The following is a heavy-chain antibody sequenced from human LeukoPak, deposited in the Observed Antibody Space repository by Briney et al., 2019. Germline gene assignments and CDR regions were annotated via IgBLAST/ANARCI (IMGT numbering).Heavy chain of an antibody. CDR1: GFTVSSNH. Sequence: GGSLRLSCAASGFTVSSNHMSWVRQAPGKGLEWVSVIYSGGSTYYADSVKGRFTISRDNSKNTLYLQMNSLRAEDTAVYYCATGPAGYYGMDVWGQGTTVTVSS. V-gene: IGHV3-66*01. J-gene: IGHJ6*02. CDR2: IYSGGST. CDR3: ATGPAGYYGMDV.